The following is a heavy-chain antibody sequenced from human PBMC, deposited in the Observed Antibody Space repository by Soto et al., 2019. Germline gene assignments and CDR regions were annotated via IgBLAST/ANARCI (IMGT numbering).Heavy chain of an antibody. CDR1: GGSISSGDYF. CDR2: IYYTGST. J-gene: IGHJ4*02. Sequence: QVRLQESGPGLVKPSQTLSLTCTVSGGSISSGDYFWSWVRQPPGKGLEWIGYIYYTGSTSYNPSLKSRITMSVDTSKNQFSLKVSSVTAADTAVYFCARDDGYYRLYDHWGQGTLVTVSS. D-gene: IGHD3-3*01. V-gene: IGHV4-30-4*01. CDR3: ARDDGYYRLYDH.